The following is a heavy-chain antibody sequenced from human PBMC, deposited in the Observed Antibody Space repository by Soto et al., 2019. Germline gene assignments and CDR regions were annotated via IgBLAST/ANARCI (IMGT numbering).Heavy chain of an antibody. J-gene: IGHJ3*02. V-gene: IGHV3-30-3*01. D-gene: IGHD6-19*01. CDR2: ISYDGSNK. Sequence: QVQLVESGGGVVQPGRSLRLSCAASGFTFSSYAMHWVRQAPGKGLEWVAVISYDGSNKYYAGSVKGRFTISRDNSKNTLYLQMNSLRAEDTAVYYCASLRLAVAGINNAFDIWGQGTMVTVSS. CDR1: GFTFSSYA. CDR3: ASLRLAVAGINNAFDI.